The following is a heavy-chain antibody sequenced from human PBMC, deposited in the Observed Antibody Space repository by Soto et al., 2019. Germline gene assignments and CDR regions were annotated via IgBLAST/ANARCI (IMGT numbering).Heavy chain of an antibody. D-gene: IGHD6-13*01. CDR3: ARVIAATDTISVGFDP. V-gene: IGHV4-30-2*01. Sequence: QLQLQESGSGLVKPSQTLSLTCAVSGGSISSGAYSWSWIRQPPGKGLEWIGYIYHSGSTYYNPSLKSRVTISVDRSKNQFSLKLTSVTAADTAVYFCARVIAATDTISVGFDPWGQGTLVTVSS. CDR1: GGSISSGAYS. CDR2: IYHSGST. J-gene: IGHJ5*02.